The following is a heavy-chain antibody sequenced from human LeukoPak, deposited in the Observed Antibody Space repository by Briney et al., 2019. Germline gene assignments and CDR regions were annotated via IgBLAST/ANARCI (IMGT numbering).Heavy chain of an antibody. Sequence: GASVKVSCTASGYTFTSYDINWVRQATGQGLEWMGWMNPNVGNTGYAQKLQGRVIMTTNTSISTAYLELSSLRSEDTAVYYCARGKPGIAVNDHWGQGTLVTVSS. CDR3: ARGKPGIAVNDH. J-gene: IGHJ4*02. CDR1: GYTFTSYD. CDR2: MNPNVGNT. V-gene: IGHV1-8*01. D-gene: IGHD6-19*01.